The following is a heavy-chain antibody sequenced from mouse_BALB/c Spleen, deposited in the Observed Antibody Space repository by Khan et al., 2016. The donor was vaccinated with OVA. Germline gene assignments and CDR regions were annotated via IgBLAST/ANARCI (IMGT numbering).Heavy chain of an antibody. V-gene: IGHV3-2*02. D-gene: IGHD1-2*01. CDR3: ARTARIKY. Sequence: EVKLLETGPGLVKPSQSLSLTCTVTVYSITSGYGWNWIRQFPGNQLEWMGYISYSGSTNYNPSLKSRISITRDTSKNQFFLQLNSVTTEDTATYYCARTARIKYWGQGTTLTVSS. CDR2: ISYSGST. J-gene: IGHJ2*01. CDR1: VYSITSGYG.